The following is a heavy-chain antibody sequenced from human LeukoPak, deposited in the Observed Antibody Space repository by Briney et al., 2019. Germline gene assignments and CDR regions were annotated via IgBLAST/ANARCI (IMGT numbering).Heavy chain of an antibody. V-gene: IGHV4-34*01. Sequence: SETLSLTCAVYGGSFSGYYWSWIRQPPGKGLEWIGEINHSGSTNYNPSLKSRVTISVDTSKNQFSLKLSSVTAADTAVYYCARGRRSIAARSDYWGQGTLVTVSS. J-gene: IGHJ4*02. CDR3: ARGRRSIAARSDY. CDR2: INHSGST. D-gene: IGHD6-6*01. CDR1: GGSFSGYY.